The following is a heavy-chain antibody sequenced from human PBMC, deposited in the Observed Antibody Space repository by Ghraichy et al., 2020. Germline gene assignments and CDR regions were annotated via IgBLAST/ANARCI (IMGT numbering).Heavy chain of an antibody. D-gene: IGHD3-22*01. CDR1: GFTFSSYA. CDR3: AKEGGNYDSSGYGINNWFDP. V-gene: IGHV3-23*01. Sequence: GGSLRLSCAASGFTFSSYAMSWVRQAPGKGLEWVSAISGSGGSTYYADSVKGRFTISRDNSKNTLYLQMNSLRAEDTAVYYCAKEGGNYDSSGYGINNWFDPWGQGTLVTVSS. J-gene: IGHJ5*02. CDR2: ISGSGGST.